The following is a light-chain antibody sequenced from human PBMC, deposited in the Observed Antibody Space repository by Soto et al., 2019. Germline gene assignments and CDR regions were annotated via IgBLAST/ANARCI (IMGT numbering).Light chain of an antibody. CDR1: SSDVGGYKY. J-gene: IGLJ3*02. Sequence: QSVLTQPASVSGSPGQSITISRTGTSSDVGGYKYVSWYQQHPGKAPKVMIYDVSNRPSGVSNRFSGSKSGNTASLTISGLQAEDEADYYCSSYTSSSTVVFGGGTKVTVL. V-gene: IGLV2-14*01. CDR3: SSYTSSSTVV. CDR2: DVS.